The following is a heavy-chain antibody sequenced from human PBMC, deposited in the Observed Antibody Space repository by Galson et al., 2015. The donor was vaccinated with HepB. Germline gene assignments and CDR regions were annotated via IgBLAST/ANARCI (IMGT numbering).Heavy chain of an antibody. V-gene: IGHV4-59*01. Sequence: IRQPPGKGLEWIGYIYYSGSTNYNPSLKSRVTISVDTSKNQFSLKLSSVTAADTAVYYCARVYYDSSGYYFYPNHFDYWGQGTLVTVSS. CDR2: IYYSGST. CDR3: ARVYYDSSGYYFYPNHFDY. D-gene: IGHD3-22*01. J-gene: IGHJ4*02.